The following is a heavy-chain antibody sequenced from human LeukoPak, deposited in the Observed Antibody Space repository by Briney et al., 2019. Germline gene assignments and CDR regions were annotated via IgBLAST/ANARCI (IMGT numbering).Heavy chain of an antibody. CDR1: GFTFSSYA. CDR3: VKDGAYCAGDCYSSWFDP. Sequence: GGSLRLSCSASGFTFSSYAMHWVGQARGKGLEYVSAISSNGGSTYYADSVKGRFTISRDNSKNTLYLQISSLRAEDTAVYYCVKDGAYCAGDCYSSWFDPWGQGTLVTVSS. J-gene: IGHJ5*02. V-gene: IGHV3-64D*06. CDR2: ISSNGGST. D-gene: IGHD2-21*02.